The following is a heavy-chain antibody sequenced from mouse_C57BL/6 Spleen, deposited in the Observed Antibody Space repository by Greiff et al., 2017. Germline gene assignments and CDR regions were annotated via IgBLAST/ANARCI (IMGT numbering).Heavy chain of an antibody. CDR3: ARSELGVFDY. J-gene: IGHJ2*01. CDR2: ISDGGSYT. V-gene: IGHV5-4*01. CDR1: GFTFSSYA. D-gene: IGHD4-1*01. Sequence: VQLKESGGGLVKPGGSLKLSCAASGFTFSSYAMSWVRQTPEKRLEWVATISDGGSYTYYPDNVKGRFTISRDNAKNNLYLQMSHLKSEDTAMYYWARSELGVFDYWGQGTTLTVSS.